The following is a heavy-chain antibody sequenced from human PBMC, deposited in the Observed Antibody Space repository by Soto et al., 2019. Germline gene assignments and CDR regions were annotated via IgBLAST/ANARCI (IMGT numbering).Heavy chain of an antibody. J-gene: IGHJ4*02. D-gene: IGHD3-10*01. CDR3: ARRKSVWFGELHIDY. V-gene: IGHV4-39*01. CDR1: GGSISNNNHY. Sequence: QLQLQESGPGLVKPSETLSLTCTVSGGSISNNNHYWGWIRQPPGKGLEWIGSFYYSGSTNSNPSLKSRVTIFVDTSKNQFSLKLSSVTAADTAVYYCARRKSVWFGELHIDYWGQGTLVTVSS. CDR2: FYYSGST.